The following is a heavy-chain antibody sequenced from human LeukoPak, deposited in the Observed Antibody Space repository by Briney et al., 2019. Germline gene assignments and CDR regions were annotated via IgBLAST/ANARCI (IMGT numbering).Heavy chain of an antibody. CDR3: AKDVDDYGDYGYNWFDP. CDR2: ISGSGGST. V-gene: IGHV3-23*01. Sequence: PGGSLRLSCAASGFTFSSYAMSWVRQAPGKGLEWVSAISGSGGSTYYADSVKGRFTISRDNSKNTLYLQMNSLRAEDTAVYYCAKDVDDYGDYGYNWFDPWGQGTLVTVSS. J-gene: IGHJ5*02. D-gene: IGHD4-17*01. CDR1: GFTFSSYA.